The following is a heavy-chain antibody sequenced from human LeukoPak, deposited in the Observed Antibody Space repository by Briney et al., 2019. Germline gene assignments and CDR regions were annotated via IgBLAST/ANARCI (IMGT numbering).Heavy chain of an antibody. CDR3: ARHQRVPVIVGATGPGPHAFDI. J-gene: IGHJ3*02. V-gene: IGHV4-34*01. Sequence: SETLSLTCAVYGGSFSGYYWSWIRQPPGKGLEWIGSIYYGGSTYYNPSLKSRVTISVDTSKNQFSLKLSFVTAADTAVYYCARHQRVPVIVGATGPGPHAFDIWGQGTMVTVSS. D-gene: IGHD1-26*01. CDR1: GGSFSGYY. CDR2: IYYGGST.